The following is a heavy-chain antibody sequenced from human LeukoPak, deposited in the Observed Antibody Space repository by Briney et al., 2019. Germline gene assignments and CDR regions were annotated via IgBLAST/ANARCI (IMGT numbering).Heavy chain of an antibody. CDR2: ISSSSSYI. CDR3: AKAGDSSGYYPYDDY. Sequence: PGGSLRLSCAASGFTFSSYSMNWVRQAPGKGLEWVSSISSSSSYIYYADSVKGRFTISRDNSKNTLYLQMNSLRAEDTAVYYCAKAGDSSGYYPYDDYWGQGTLVTVSS. D-gene: IGHD3-22*01. V-gene: IGHV3-21*04. CDR1: GFTFSSYS. J-gene: IGHJ4*02.